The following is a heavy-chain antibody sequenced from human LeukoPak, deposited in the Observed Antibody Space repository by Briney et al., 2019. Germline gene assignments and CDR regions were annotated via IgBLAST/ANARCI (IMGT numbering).Heavy chain of an antibody. CDR3: ARGLVGATHFDY. CDR2: INHSGST. J-gene: IGHJ4*02. Sequence: PSETLSLTCAVYGGSFSGYYWSWIRQPPGKGLEWIGEINHSGSTNYNPSLKSRVTISVDTSKNQFSLKLSSATAADTAVYYCARGLVGATHFDYWGQGTLVTVSS. V-gene: IGHV4-34*01. D-gene: IGHD1-26*01. CDR1: GGSFSGYY.